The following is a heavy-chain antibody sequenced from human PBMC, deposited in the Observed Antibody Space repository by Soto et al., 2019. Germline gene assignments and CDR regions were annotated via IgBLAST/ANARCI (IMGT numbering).Heavy chain of an antibody. CDR2: ISYDGSNK. CDR3: AKGRELLWFGELDY. J-gene: IGHJ4*02. V-gene: IGHV3-30*18. D-gene: IGHD3-10*01. CDR1: GFTFSSYG. Sequence: GGSLRLSCAASGFTFSSYGMHWVRQAPGKGLEWVAVISYDGSNKYYADSVKGRFTISRDNSKNTLYLQMNSLRAEDTAVYYCAKGRELLWFGELDYWGQGTLVTVSS.